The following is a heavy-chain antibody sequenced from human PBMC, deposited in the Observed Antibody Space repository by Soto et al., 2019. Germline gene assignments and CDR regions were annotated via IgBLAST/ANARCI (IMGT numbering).Heavy chain of an antibody. J-gene: IGHJ3*02. V-gene: IGHV3-30-3*01. Sequence: QVQLVESGGGVVQPGRSLRLSCAASGFTFSSYAMHWVRQAPGKGLEWVAVISYDGSNKYYADSVKGRFTISRDNSKNTLYLKMNRLRAEDTAVYYCARKISYGDYYETDAFDIWGQGTMVTVSS. CDR1: GFTFSSYA. D-gene: IGHD4-17*01. CDR3: ARKISYGDYYETDAFDI. CDR2: ISYDGSNK.